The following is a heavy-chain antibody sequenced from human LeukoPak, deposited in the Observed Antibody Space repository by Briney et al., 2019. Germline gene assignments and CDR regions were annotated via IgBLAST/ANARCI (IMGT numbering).Heavy chain of an antibody. J-gene: IGHJ4*02. CDR1: GFTFSDYY. CDR3: ARDIFRWLQFRGGDYFDY. CDR2: ISSSGSTI. D-gene: IGHD5-24*01. V-gene: IGHV3-11*01. Sequence: GGSLRLSCAASGFTFSDYYMSWIRQAPGKGLEWVSYISSSGSTIYYADSVKGRFTISRDNAKNSLYLQMNSLRAEDTAVYYCARDIFRWLQFRGGDYFDYWGQGTLVTVSS.